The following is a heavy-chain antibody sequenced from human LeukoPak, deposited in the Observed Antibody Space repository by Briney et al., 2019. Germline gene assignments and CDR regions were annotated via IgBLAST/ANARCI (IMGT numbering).Heavy chain of an antibody. V-gene: IGHV5-51*01. Sequence: GESLKISCKVSGYSLTSYWIGWVRQMPGRGLEWMGVIYTGDSDIKGSPSFQGQVTISADKSITTAYLQWSSLKASDTAMYYCARRTAGSGTYFFDSWGQGTLVTVSS. CDR1: GYSLTSYW. D-gene: IGHD6-13*01. CDR3: ARRTAGSGTYFFDS. J-gene: IGHJ4*02. CDR2: IYTGDSDI.